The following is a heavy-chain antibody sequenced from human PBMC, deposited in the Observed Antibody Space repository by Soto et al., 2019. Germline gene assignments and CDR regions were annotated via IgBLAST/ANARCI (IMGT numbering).Heavy chain of an antibody. Sequence: GGSLRLSCAASGFTASSNYMSWVRQAPGKGLEWVSVIYSGGSTYYADSVKGRFTISRDNSKNTLYLQMNSLRAEDTAVYYCATLYYDFWSAPGGGWFDPWGQGT. J-gene: IGHJ5*02. CDR3: ATLYYDFWSAPGGGWFDP. CDR1: GFTASSNY. V-gene: IGHV3-66*01. D-gene: IGHD3-3*01. CDR2: IYSGGST.